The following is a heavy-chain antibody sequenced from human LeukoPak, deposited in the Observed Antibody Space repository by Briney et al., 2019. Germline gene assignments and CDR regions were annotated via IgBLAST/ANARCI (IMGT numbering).Heavy chain of an antibody. CDR2: IHTSGST. D-gene: IGHD6-19*01. J-gene: IGHJ4*02. CDR3: ATRDISSGWSFDY. Sequence: LETLSLTCTVSSGSINNYHWSWLRQPAGKGLEWIGQIHTSGSTNYNPPLKSRVTMSIDTPENQFSLTIRSVTAADTAVYYCATRDISSGWSFDYWGQGTLVTVSS. CDR1: SGSINNYH. V-gene: IGHV4-4*07.